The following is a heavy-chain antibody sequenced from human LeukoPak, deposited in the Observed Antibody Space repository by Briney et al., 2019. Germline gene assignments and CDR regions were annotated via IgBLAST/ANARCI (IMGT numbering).Heavy chain of an antibody. J-gene: IGHJ6*03. CDR2: IYYSGST. Sequence: KPSQTLSPACTVAAASISISSYDWGWLREPPGKGLEWIGSIYYSGSTYYNPSLKSRVTISVDTSKNQFSLKLSSVPAAATAVYYCARRYGLYAYYYYYLDVWGKGTTVNVSS. CDR1: AASISISSYD. D-gene: IGHD2-8*01. V-gene: IGHV4-39*01. CDR3: ARRYGLYAYYYYYLDV.